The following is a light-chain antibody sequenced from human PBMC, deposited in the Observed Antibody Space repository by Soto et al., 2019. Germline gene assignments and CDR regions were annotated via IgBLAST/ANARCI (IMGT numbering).Light chain of an antibody. CDR3: SSYTSSSTFV. V-gene: IGLV2-18*02. J-gene: IGLJ2*01. CDR1: SSDVGSYNR. Sequence: QSALTQPPSVSGSPGQSVTISCTGTSSDVGSYNRVSWYHQPPGTAPKLEISEVSNRPSGVPDRFSGSKSGNTASLTISGLQAEDEGDYYCSSYTSSSTFVFGGGTKVTVL. CDR2: EVS.